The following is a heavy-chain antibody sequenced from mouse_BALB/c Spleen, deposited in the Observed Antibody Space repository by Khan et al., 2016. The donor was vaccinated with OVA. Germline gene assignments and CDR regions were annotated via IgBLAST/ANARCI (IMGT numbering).Heavy chain of an antibody. CDR3: ARDQVGSYFDY. D-gene: IGHD4-1*02. J-gene: IGHJ2*01. CDR2: IANKADGYRT. Sequence: EVELVESGGGLVQPGGSLRLSCATSGFTFTDYYMTWVRQPPGEALEWLGFIANKADGYRTEYSASVKGRFTFSRDTSQNILYLQMTTLRPEDSGTYDCARDQVGSYFDYWGQGTTLTVSS. V-gene: IGHV7-3*02. CDR1: GFTFTDYY.